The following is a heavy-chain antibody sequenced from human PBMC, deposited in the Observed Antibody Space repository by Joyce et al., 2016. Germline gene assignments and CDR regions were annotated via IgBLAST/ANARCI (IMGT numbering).Heavy chain of an antibody. CDR2: INSGTTYK. CDR1: GFTLSNYN. J-gene: IGHJ4*02. Sequence: EVHLVESGGGLVKPGGSLRLSCAASGFTLSNYNMNWVRQAPGKGLEWVSSINSGTTYKYYADSVQGRFTISRDNAKNSLYLQMNSLRAEDTAVYYCARDLGYFDYWGQGTLVTVSS. V-gene: IGHV3-21*01. CDR3: ARDLGYFDY.